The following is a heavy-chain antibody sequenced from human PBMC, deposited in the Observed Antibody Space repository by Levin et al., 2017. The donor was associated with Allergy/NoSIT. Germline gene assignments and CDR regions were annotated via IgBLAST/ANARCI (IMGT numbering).Heavy chain of an antibody. J-gene: IGHJ4*02. CDR2: IIPIIGTA. CDR1: GGTFNSQS. CDR3: ARDGGYSSSGHSFFDY. V-gene: IGHV1-69*01. Sequence: KISCKGSGGTFNSQSINWVRQAPGQGLEWMGGIIPIIGTATYAQKFQGRVTITADESTSTVYLELSSLRFEDTAVYYCARDGGYSSSGHSFFDYWGQGTLVTASS. D-gene: IGHD6-6*01.